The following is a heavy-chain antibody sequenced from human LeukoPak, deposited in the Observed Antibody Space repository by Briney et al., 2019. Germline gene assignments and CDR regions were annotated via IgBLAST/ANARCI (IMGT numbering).Heavy chain of an antibody. D-gene: IGHD1-20*01. CDR3: AKAGNYNWNGFDY. CDR1: RFTFSNYG. J-gene: IGHJ4*02. CDR2: ISYDGSNK. V-gene: IGHV3-30*18. Sequence: GGSLRLSCAASRFTFSNYGMHWVRQAPGKGLEWVAIISYDGSNKYYADSVKGRFTISRDNSKNTLYLQMNSLRVEDSAVYYCAKAGNYNWNGFDYWGQGTLVTVSS.